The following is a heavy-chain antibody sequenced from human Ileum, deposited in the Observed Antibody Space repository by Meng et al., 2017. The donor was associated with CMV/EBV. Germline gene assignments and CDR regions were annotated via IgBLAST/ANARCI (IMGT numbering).Heavy chain of an antibody. CDR1: GFTFSSYW. CDR3: ARSIFGRFAP. CDR2: IKEDGSEK. Sequence: GGPLRLSCAASGFTFSSYWMTWVRQGPGKGLEWVANIKEDGSEKYYVDSVKGRFIISRDNAKNSLYLQMNSLRAEDTAVYYCARSIFGRFAPWGQGTRVTVSS. V-gene: IGHV3-7*01. J-gene: IGHJ5*02. D-gene: IGHD3-3*01.